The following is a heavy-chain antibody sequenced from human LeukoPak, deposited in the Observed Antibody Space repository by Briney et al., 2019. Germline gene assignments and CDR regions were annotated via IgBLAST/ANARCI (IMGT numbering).Heavy chain of an antibody. CDR3: ARDGLWPYYFDH. CDR2: IYYSGST. Sequence: PSETLSLTCTVSGGSISSYYCNWIRQPPGKGLEWIGYIYYSGSTNYNPSLKSRVSISVDTSKNQFSLKLSSVTAVDTAVYYCARDGLWPYYFDHWGQGTLVTVSS. J-gene: IGHJ4*02. CDR1: GGSISSYY. V-gene: IGHV4-59*01. D-gene: IGHD3-10*01.